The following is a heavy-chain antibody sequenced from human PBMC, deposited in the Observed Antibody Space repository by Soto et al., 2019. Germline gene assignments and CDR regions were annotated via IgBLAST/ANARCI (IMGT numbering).Heavy chain of an antibody. Sequence: ASVKVSCKASGYTFTGYYMHWVRQAPGQGLEWMGWINPNSGGTNYAQKFQSWVTMTRDTSISTAYMELSRLRSDDTAVYYCAIFSSVLRYFDWPYYYYYGMDVWGQGTTVTVSS. CDR3: AIFSSVLRYFDWPYYYYYGMDV. CDR1: GYTFTGYY. J-gene: IGHJ6*02. CDR2: INPNSGGT. D-gene: IGHD3-9*01. V-gene: IGHV1-2*04.